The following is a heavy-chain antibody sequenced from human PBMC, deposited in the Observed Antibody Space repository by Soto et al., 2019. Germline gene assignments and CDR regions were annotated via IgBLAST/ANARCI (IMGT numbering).Heavy chain of an antibody. CDR1: GGSISSYY. Sequence: SETLSLTCTVSGGSISSYYWSWIRQPPGKGLEWIGYIYYSGSTNYNPSLKSRVTISVDTSKNQFSLKLSSVTAADTAAYYCARGGYYYDSSGCFDYWGQRTLVTVSS. CDR3: ARGGYYYDSSGCFDY. CDR2: IYYSGST. D-gene: IGHD3-22*01. V-gene: IGHV4-59*01. J-gene: IGHJ4*02.